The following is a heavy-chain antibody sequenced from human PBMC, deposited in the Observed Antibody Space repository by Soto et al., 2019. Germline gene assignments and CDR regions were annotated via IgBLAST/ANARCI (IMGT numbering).Heavy chain of an antibody. CDR2: IIPVLGVE. Sequence: QVQLVQSGAEVKNRGSSVKVTCKASGDTFSRSTISWVRQAPGQRLEWMGRIIPVLGVENHAQNFQGRVTLTADKSTSTAYLELSSLKSEDTAIYYRASSTAGVYVFHDWGQGTLVTVSS. CDR1: GDTFSRST. D-gene: IGHD2-8*01. CDR3: ASSTAGVYVFHD. V-gene: IGHV1-69*02. J-gene: IGHJ4*02.